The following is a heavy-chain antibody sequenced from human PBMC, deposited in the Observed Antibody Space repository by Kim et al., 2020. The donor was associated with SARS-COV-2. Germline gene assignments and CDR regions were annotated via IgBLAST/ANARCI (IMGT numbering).Heavy chain of an antibody. D-gene: IGHD1-26*01. J-gene: IGHJ4*02. CDR2: ITGTGGNT. CDR3: ARDGGFSGSYGTDY. V-gene: IGHV3-23*01. CDR1: GFTFSRYA. Sequence: GGSLRLSCAASGFTFSRYAMRWVRQAPEKGLEWVSAITGTGGNTYYADSVKGRFTISRDNSKDTLYLQMNSLRAEDTAIYYCARDGGFSGSYGTDYWGQGTLVTVSS.